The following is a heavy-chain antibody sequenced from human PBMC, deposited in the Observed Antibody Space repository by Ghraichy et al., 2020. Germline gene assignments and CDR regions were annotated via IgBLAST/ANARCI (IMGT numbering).Heavy chain of an antibody. CDR2: VNHAGNT. CDR3: ARHSIYGDQLDS. Sequence: QTLSLTCAVYGASLSGYYWSWVRQSPQTGLEWIGQVNHAGNTNYNPSLGGRVTISVDMSTNQISLTLASVTAADAAVYYCARHSIYGDQLDSWGQGTLVSVSA. CDR1: GASLSGYY. D-gene: IGHD4-17*01. J-gene: IGHJ5*01. V-gene: IGHV4-34*01.